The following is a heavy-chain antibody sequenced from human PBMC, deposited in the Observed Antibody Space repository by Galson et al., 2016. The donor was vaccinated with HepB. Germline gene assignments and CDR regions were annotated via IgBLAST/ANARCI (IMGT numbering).Heavy chain of an antibody. V-gene: IGHV4-38-2*02. CDR3: ARATPSSFGELLVHFDT. CDR2: IYLRGTT. Sequence: SETLSLTCTVSGYSMSGNSFWAWIRQPPGKGLEWIGRIYLRGTTHYKSSLKSRVTISVDTSKNQVYLKVTSVTAADTALYYCARATPSSFGELLVHFDTWGQGSLVTVSS. D-gene: IGHD3-10*01. J-gene: IGHJ4*02. CDR1: GYSMSGNSF.